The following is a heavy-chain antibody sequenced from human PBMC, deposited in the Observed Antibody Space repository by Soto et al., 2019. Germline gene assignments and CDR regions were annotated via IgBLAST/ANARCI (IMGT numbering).Heavy chain of an antibody. Sequence: SETLSLTCAVYGGSFRGHYWSWIRQPPGKGLQWIGEINHSGSTHYNPSLKSRVTISVDTSKNQFSLKLSSVTAADTAVYYCAGTPCSGGSCRLLDYWGQGILVTVSS. CDR3: AGTPCSGGSCRLLDY. CDR1: GGSFRGHY. CDR2: INHSGST. J-gene: IGHJ4*02. D-gene: IGHD2-15*01. V-gene: IGHV4-34*01.